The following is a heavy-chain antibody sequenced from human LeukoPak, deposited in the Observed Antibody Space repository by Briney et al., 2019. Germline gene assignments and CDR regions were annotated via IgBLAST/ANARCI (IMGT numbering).Heavy chain of an antibody. V-gene: IGHV1-18*01. D-gene: IGHD3-22*01. CDR3: ARDRPGGYDSSGSPGDY. CDR2: ISAYNGNT. CDR1: RYTLTSYG. J-gene: IGHJ4*02. Sequence: VASVKVSCKPSRYTLTSYGISWVRQAPGQGVEWMEWISAYNGNTNYAQKLQGRVTMTTDTSTSTDYMELRSLRSDDTAVYYCARDRPGGYDSSGSPGDYWGQGTLVTVSS.